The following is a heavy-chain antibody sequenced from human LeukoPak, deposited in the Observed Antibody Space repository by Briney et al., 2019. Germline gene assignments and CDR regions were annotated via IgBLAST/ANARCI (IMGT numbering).Heavy chain of an antibody. D-gene: IGHD4-11*01. CDR2: IYYSGST. V-gene: IGHV4-59*01. CDR3: ARMVESTVTIAFENWFDP. CDR1: GGSISNYY. J-gene: IGHJ5*02. Sequence: PSETLSLTCTVSGGSISNYYWNWIRQPPGQGVEWIGHIYYSGSTNYNPSLKSRVTISVDTSKNQFSLKLSSVTAADTAVYYCARMVESTVTIAFENWFDPWGQGTLVTVSS.